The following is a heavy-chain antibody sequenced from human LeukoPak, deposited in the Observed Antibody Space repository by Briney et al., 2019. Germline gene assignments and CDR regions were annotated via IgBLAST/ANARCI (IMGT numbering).Heavy chain of an antibody. CDR2: IYYTGPS. CDR3: ARHGPPMQTMFFDF. J-gene: IGHJ4*02. CDR1: GGSISGSSYY. D-gene: IGHD3-10*02. V-gene: IGHV4-39*01. Sequence: SETLSPTCTVSGGSISGSSYYWGWIRQPPGKGREWIGDIYYTGPSYYSPSLKSRVSVSVDPSKNQFSLKLTSVTAADTALYYCARHGPPMQTMFFDFWGQGALVIVSS.